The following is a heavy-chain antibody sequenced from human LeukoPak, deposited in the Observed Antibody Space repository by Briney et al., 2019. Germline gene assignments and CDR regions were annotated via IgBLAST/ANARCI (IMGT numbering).Heavy chain of an antibody. D-gene: IGHD4-17*01. Sequence: PGGSLRLSCVASGFTFDDYAMHWVRQAPGKGLEWVSLISGDGGSTYYADSVKGRFTISRDNSKNSLYLQMNSLRTEDTALYYCAKDPYGDYPRLGTPPDGMDVWGQGTTVTVSS. CDR3: AKDPYGDYPRLGTPPDGMDV. J-gene: IGHJ6*02. CDR1: GFTFDDYA. CDR2: ISGDGGST. V-gene: IGHV3-43*02.